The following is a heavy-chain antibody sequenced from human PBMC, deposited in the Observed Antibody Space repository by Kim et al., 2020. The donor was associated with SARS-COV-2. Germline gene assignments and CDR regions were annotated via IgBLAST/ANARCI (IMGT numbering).Heavy chain of an antibody. D-gene: IGHD1-26*01. J-gene: IGHJ4*02. CDR3: ATRPSGSYYV. Sequence: SETLSLTCAVYGGSFSGYYWSWIRQPPGKGLEWIGEINHSGSTNYNPSLKSRVTISVDTSKNQFSLKLSSVTAADTAVYYCATRPSGSYYVWGQGTLVTV. CDR2: INHSGST. V-gene: IGHV4-34*01. CDR1: GGSFSGYY.